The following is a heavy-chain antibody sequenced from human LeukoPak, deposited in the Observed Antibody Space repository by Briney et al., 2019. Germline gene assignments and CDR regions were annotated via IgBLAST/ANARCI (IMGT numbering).Heavy chain of an antibody. Sequence: NPSETLSLTCAVYGGSFSGYYWSWIRQPPGKGLEWIGEINHSGSTNYNPSLKSRVTISVDTSKNQFSLKLSSVTAADTAVYYCARVMLVTIFGVVEAYNWFDPWGQGTLVTVSS. V-gene: IGHV4-34*01. CDR2: INHSGST. D-gene: IGHD3-3*01. CDR3: ARVMLVTIFGVVEAYNWFDP. CDR1: GGSFSGYY. J-gene: IGHJ5*02.